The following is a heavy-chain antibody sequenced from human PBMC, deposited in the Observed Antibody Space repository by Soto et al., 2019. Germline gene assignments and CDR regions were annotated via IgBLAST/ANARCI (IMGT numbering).Heavy chain of an antibody. CDR3: AKVGSYCTTSSCLDY. CDR1: GYTFTSYG. V-gene: IGHV1-18*01. D-gene: IGHD2-2*01. CDR2: ISAYNGNT. J-gene: IGHJ4*02. Sequence: QVQLVQSGAEVKKPGASVKVSCKASGYTFTSYGISWVRQAPGQGLEWMGWISAYNGNTNYAQNFQGRVTMTTDTSTSTAYMELRSLRSDDTAVYYCAKVGSYCTTSSCLDYWGQGTLVTVSS.